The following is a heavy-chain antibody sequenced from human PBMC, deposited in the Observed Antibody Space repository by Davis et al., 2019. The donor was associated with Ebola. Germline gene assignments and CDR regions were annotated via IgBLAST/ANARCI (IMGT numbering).Heavy chain of an antibody. CDR3: ARGAYFYDSSGYYAVDY. D-gene: IGHD3-22*01. CDR2: IKQDGSDK. J-gene: IGHJ4*02. CDR1: GFTFSNYW. V-gene: IGHV3-7*03. Sequence: PGGSLRLSCVVSGFTFSNYWMTWVRQTPGKGLEWVANIKQDGSDKYYVDSVKGRFTISRDNAKNSLYLQLNSLRVEDTAVYYCARGAYFYDSSGYYAVDYWGQGTLVSVSS.